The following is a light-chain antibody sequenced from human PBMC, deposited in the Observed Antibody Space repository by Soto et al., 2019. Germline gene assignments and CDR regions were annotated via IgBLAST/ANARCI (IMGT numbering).Light chain of an antibody. CDR1: QSVSSSY. V-gene: IGKV3-20*01. CDR2: GAS. J-gene: IGKJ4*01. Sequence: QSPGTLSLSPGERATLSCRASQSVSSSYLAWYQQKPGQAPRLLIYGASSRATGIPDRFSGSGSGTDFTLTISRLEPEDFAVYYCQQYGSSPLTFGGGTKVDIK. CDR3: QQYGSSPLT.